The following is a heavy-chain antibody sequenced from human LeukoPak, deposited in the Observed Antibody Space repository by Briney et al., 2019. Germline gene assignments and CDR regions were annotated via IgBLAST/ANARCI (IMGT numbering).Heavy chain of an antibody. CDR3: ASGYMNSSSWPRKIWYFDY. Sequence: GASVKVSCKASGGTFSSYAISWVRQAPGQGLEWMGGIITIFGTANYAQKFQGRVTITADESTSTAYMELSSLRSEDTAVYYCASGYMNSSSWPRKIWYFDYWGQGTLVTVSS. V-gene: IGHV1-69*13. CDR1: GGTFSSYA. CDR2: IITIFGTA. D-gene: IGHD6-13*01. J-gene: IGHJ4*02.